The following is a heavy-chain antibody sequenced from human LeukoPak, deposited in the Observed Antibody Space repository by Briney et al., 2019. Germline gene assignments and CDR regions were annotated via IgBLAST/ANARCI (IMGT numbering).Heavy chain of an antibody. V-gene: IGHV3-23*01. CDR1: GFTFSSYA. CDR3: AKGYYDYVWGSYYFDC. CDR2: ISGSGGST. Sequence: GGSLRLSCAASGFTFSSYAMSWVRQAPGKGLEWVSAISGSGGSTYYADSVKGRFTISRDNSRDTLYLQMNSLRAEDTAVYYCAKGYYDYVWGSYYFDCWGQGTLVTVPS. J-gene: IGHJ4*02. D-gene: IGHD3-16*01.